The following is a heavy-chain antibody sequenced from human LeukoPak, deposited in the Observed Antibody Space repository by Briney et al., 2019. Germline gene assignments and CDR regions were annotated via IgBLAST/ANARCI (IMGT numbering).Heavy chain of an antibody. CDR3: ARGRQGHY. CDR2: ISYSGST. CDR1: GGSFSGHY. V-gene: IGHV4-34*01. Sequence: SETLSLTCAVYGGSFSGHYWSWIRQPLGKGLEWIGEISYSGSTNYNPSLQSRVIISVDTSKNQFSLKVTSLTAADTAVYYCARGRQGHYWGQGNLVTVSS. J-gene: IGHJ4*02.